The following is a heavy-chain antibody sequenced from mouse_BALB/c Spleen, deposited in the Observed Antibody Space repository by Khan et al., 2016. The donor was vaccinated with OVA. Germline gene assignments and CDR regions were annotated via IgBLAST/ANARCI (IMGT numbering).Heavy chain of an antibody. V-gene: IGHV1S41*01. J-gene: IGHJ4*01. CDR3: ARSNYYGSSRYAMDY. CDR1: GYTFTSYW. D-gene: IGHD1-1*01. Sequence: DLVKPGASVKLSCKASGYTFTSYWINWIKQRPGQGLECIGRIAPGSGSTYYNEMFKGTATLTVDTSSSTAYIQLSSLSSEDSAVXFCARSNYYGSSRYAMDYWGQGTSVTVSS. CDR2: IAPGSGST.